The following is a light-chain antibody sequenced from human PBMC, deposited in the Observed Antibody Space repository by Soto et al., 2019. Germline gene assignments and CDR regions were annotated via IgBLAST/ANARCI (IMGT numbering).Light chain of an antibody. V-gene: IGLV1-40*01. CDR2: DNT. CDR1: SSNIGAGFD. J-gene: IGLJ2*01. CDR3: QSYDSSLSGWL. Sequence: QSVLTQPPSVSGAPGQRVTISCTGSSSNIGAGFDVHWYQHLPGTAPKPLIYDNTNRPSGVPDRFSGSKSGTSASLAITGLQAEDEADYYCQSYDSSLSGWLFGGGTKVTDL.